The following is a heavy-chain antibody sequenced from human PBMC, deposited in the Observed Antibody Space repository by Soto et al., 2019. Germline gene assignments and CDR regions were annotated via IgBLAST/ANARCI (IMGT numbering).Heavy chain of an antibody. CDR1: GFTFSSYA. CDR3: AKVGRAAGLTGGMDV. D-gene: IGHD3-10*01. Sequence: GRSLRLSCAASGFTFSSYAMSWVRQAPGKGLEWVSAISGSGGRTYYADSVEGRFTISRDNSKNTLYLQMNSLRAEDTALYYCAKVGRAAGLTGGMDVWGHGSTFRVSS. CDR2: ISGSGGRT. J-gene: IGHJ6*02. V-gene: IGHV3-23*01.